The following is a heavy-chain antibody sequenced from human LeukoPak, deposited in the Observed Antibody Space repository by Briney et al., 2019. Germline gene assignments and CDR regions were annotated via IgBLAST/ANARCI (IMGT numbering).Heavy chain of an antibody. J-gene: IGHJ6*02. CDR3: ARVLVTTSLWAYYGMDV. Sequence: GGSLRLSCAASGFTFSSYWMHWVRQAPGKGLVWVSAISGSGGSTYYADSVKGRFTISRDNSKNTLYLQMNSLRAEDTAVYYCARVLVTTSLWAYYGMDVWGQGTTVTVSS. CDR2: ISGSGGST. D-gene: IGHD4-17*01. CDR1: GFTFSSYW. V-gene: IGHV3-23*01.